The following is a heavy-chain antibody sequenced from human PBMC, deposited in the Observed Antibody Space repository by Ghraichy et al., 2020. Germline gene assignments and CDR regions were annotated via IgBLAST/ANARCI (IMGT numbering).Heavy chain of an antibody. CDR3: ARDRDYDFWSGYYWGRWFDP. CDR1: GGSISSGSYY. V-gene: IGHV4-61*02. J-gene: IGHJ5*02. D-gene: IGHD3-3*01. CDR2: IYTSGST. Sequence: QTLSLTCTVSGGSISSGSYYWSWIRQPAGKGLEWIGRIYTSGSTNYNPSLKSRVTISVDTSKNQFSLKLSSVTAADTAVYYCARDRDYDFWSGYYWGRWFDPWGQGTLVTVSS.